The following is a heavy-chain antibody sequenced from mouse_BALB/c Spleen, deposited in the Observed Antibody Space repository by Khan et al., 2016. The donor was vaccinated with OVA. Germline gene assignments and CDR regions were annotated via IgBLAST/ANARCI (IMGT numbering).Heavy chain of an antibody. V-gene: IGHV1-63*02. Sequence: QVQLQQSGGEVVRPGTSVKISCKASGYTFTNYWLGWVRQRPGHGLEWIGDIYPGGYFTNYNEKFKDKATLTVDTSSTTANMQLGSLTSEDSAVYFCARWVTWYFDVWGAGTTVTVSS. CDR3: ARWVTWYFDV. CDR2: IYPGGYFT. D-gene: IGHD2-2*01. CDR1: GYTFTNYW. J-gene: IGHJ1*01.